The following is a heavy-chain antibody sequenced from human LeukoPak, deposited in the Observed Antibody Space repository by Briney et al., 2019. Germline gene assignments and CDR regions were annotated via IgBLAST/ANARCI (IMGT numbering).Heavy chain of an antibody. CDR3: AREPGAAAGDKDY. J-gene: IGHJ4*02. CDR2: VYHTGYK. Sequence: PSETLSLTCTVSGFSITSGYNWGWIRQPPGKGLEWIGSVYHTGYKYYNPSLKSRLTMSVDTSKNQFSLRLTSVTAADTAVYYCAREPGAAAGDKDYWGQGIVVAVSS. CDR1: GFSITSGYN. V-gene: IGHV4-38-2*02. D-gene: IGHD6-13*01.